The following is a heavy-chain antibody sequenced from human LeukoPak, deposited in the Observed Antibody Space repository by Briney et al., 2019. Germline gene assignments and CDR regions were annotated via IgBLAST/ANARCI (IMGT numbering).Heavy chain of an antibody. CDR1: GGSISSGGYY. Sequence: PSETLSLTCTVSGGSISSGGYYWSWIRQPPGKGLEWIGYIYHSGSTNYNPSLKSRVTISVDTSKNQFSLKLSSVTAADTAVYYCARLHGYSSSWPFDYWGQGTLVTVSS. J-gene: IGHJ4*02. CDR2: IYHSGST. CDR3: ARLHGYSSSWPFDY. V-gene: IGHV4-30-2*01. D-gene: IGHD6-13*01.